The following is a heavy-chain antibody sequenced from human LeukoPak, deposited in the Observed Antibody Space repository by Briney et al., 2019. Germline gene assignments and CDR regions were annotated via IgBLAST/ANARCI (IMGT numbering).Heavy chain of an antibody. Sequence: SVTVSCKASGGTFSSYAISWVRQAPGQGLEWMGRIIPILGIANYAQKFQGRVTITADKSTSTAYMELSSLRSEDTAVYYCARDSSIDCSGGSCYYDYWGQGTLVTVSS. CDR3: ARDSSIDCSGGSCYYDY. V-gene: IGHV1-69*04. CDR2: IIPILGIA. J-gene: IGHJ4*02. D-gene: IGHD2-15*01. CDR1: GGTFSSYA.